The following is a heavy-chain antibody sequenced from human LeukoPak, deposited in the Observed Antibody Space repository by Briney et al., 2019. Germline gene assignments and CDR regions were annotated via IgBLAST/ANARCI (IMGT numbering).Heavy chain of an antibody. J-gene: IGHJ4*02. D-gene: IGHD4-17*01. CDR2: INDSGNT. V-gene: IGHV4-39*07. Sequence: SETLSLTCTVSGGSISSGSYFWIWIRQPPGKGLEWIGEINDSGNTNHNPSLKSRVTISVDTTKNQFSLKLTSVTAADTAVYYCTRRAYGDYGWYFDYWGQGTLVTVSS. CDR1: GGSISSGSYF. CDR3: TRRAYGDYGWYFDY.